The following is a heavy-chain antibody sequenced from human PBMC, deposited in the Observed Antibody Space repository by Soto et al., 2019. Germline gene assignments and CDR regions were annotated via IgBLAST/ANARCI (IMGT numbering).Heavy chain of an antibody. CDR1: GGSVSSGSYY. CDR2: IYYSGTT. D-gene: IGHD3-10*01. V-gene: IGHV4-61*01. Sequence: PSETLSLTCTVSGGSVSSGSYYWTWIRQPPGKGLEWLGYIYYSGTTNYNPPLKSRITISVDTSGNQFSLKLSSVIAADTAVYFCAKDLIRGDGYEDPDYWGQGTLVTVSS. J-gene: IGHJ4*02. CDR3: AKDLIRGDGYEDPDY.